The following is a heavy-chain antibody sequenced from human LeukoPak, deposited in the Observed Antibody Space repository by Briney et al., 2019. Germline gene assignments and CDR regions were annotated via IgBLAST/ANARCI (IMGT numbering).Heavy chain of an antibody. CDR3: AKNPDGGPFDY. D-gene: IGHD3-3*01. CDR2: IYHSGST. V-gene: IGHV4-4*02. Sequence: SETLSLTCAVSGGSISSSNWWSWVRQPPGKGLEWIGEIYHSGSTNYNPSLKSRVTMSVDTSKDQFSLKLSSVTAADTAVYFCAKNPDGGPFDYWGQGTLVTVSS. J-gene: IGHJ4*02. CDR1: GGSISSSNW.